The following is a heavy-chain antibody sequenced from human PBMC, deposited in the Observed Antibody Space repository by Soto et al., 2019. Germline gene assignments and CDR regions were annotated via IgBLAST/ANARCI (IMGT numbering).Heavy chain of an antibody. CDR3: AKDANTDLYYYYYMDV. V-gene: IGHV3-23*01. Sequence: LRLSCAASGFTFRSYAMNWVRQGPGKGLEWVSAISGSGGRTYYADSVKGRFTISRDNSKNTLYLQVNSLRAEDTAVYYCAKDANTDLYYYYYMDVWGKGTTVTVSS. CDR1: GFTFRSYA. J-gene: IGHJ6*03. CDR2: ISGSGGRT.